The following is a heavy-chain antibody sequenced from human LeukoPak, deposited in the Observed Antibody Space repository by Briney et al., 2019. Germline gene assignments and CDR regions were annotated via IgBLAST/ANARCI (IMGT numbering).Heavy chain of an antibody. D-gene: IGHD3-22*01. CDR3: ARAMYYYDGSGYTPDAFDI. Sequence: PSETLSLTCTVSGASISSYYWSWIRQPAGKGLEWIGRVYTSGNTTYNPSLKSRVTMSVDTSKSRFSLKLSSVTAADTAVYYCARAMYYYDGSGYTPDAFDIWGQGTMVTVSS. CDR1: GASISSYY. J-gene: IGHJ3*02. V-gene: IGHV4-4*07. CDR2: VYTSGNT.